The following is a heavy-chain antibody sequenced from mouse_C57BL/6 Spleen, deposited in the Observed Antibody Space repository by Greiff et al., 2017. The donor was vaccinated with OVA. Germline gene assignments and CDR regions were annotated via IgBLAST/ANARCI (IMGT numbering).Heavy chain of an antibody. Sequence: EVKVVESGGGLVKPGGSLKLSCAASGFTFSDYGMHWVRQAPEKGLEWVAYISSGSSTIYYADTVKGRFTISRDNAKNTLFLQMTSLRSEDTAMYYCARTYYSNYLDYWGQGTTLTVSS. D-gene: IGHD2-5*01. J-gene: IGHJ2*01. CDR3: ARTYYSNYLDY. CDR1: GFTFSDYG. CDR2: ISSGSSTI. V-gene: IGHV5-17*01.